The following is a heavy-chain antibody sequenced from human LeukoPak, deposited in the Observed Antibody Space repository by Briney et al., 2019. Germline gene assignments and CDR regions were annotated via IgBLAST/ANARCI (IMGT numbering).Heavy chain of an antibody. D-gene: IGHD1-20*01. CDR1: GGSISSYY. CDR2: IYYSGST. V-gene: IGHV4-59*01. CDR3: ARITSGYYYYMDV. Sequence: PSETLSLTCTVSGGSISSYYWSWIRQPPGKGLEWIGHIYYSGSTNYNPSLKSRVTISVDTSKYQFSLKLSSVTAADTAVYYCARITSGYYYYMDVWGKGTTVTISS. J-gene: IGHJ6*03.